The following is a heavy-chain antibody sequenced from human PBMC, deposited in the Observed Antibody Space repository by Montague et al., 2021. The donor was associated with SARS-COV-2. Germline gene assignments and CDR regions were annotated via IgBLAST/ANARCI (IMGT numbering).Heavy chain of an antibody. CDR3: ARIHGGTSGSFDX. Sequence: PALVKPTQTLTLTCTFSGFSLTTGGMCVTWIRQPPGKALEWLAVVDWDDDKYYTSSLETRLAISKDTSRNQVVLTMTNMDPVDTGTYYCARIHGGTSGSFDXWGQGILVTVSS. CDR2: VDWDDDK. J-gene: IGHJ4*02. D-gene: IGHD3-10*01. CDR1: GFSLTTGGMC. V-gene: IGHV2-70*01.